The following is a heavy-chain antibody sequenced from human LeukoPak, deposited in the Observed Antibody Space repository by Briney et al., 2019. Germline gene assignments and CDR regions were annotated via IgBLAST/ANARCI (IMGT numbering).Heavy chain of an antibody. Sequence: GGSLRLSCAASGFTFSSYSMNWVRQAPGKGLEWVSSISSSSSYIYYADSVKGRFTISRDNAKNSLYLQMNSVRAEDTAVYYCARGLGRGRSSSYYWGQGTLVTVSS. D-gene: IGHD6-13*01. J-gene: IGHJ4*02. V-gene: IGHV3-21*01. CDR3: ARGLGRGRSSSYY. CDR1: GFTFSSYS. CDR2: ISSSSSYI.